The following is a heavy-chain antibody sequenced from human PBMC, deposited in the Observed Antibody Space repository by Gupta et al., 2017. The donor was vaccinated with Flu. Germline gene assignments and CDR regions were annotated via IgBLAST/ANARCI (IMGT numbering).Heavy chain of an antibody. D-gene: IGHD1-26*01. V-gene: IGHV3-30*18. CDR3: AKDVREQLTYYYFFYGMDL. CDR1: RFSFSTYG. CDR2: ISNDGTNK. J-gene: IGHJ6*02. Sequence: QLQLVESGGGVVQPGMSLRLSCTAARFSFSTYGMHWVRQAPGKGLEWVAFISNDGTNKYYAESVKGRFTISRDNSKKTLSLQMYSLRVEDTAVYYCAKDVREQLTYYYFFYGMDLWGQGTTVTVSS.